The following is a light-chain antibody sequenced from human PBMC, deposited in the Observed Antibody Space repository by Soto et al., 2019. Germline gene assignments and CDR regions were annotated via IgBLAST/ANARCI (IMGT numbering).Light chain of an antibody. CDR2: EVS. CDR1: QSLLYSDGKTY. V-gene: IGKV2D-29*01. Sequence: DIVMTQTPLSLSVTPGQPASISCKSSQSLLYSDGKTYLYWYLQKPVQPPQLLIYEVSNRFSGVRDRFGGSGLGRYFTLKMSRVEAEDVGVYYCVQCIQPPLTCGGGNKVEIK. J-gene: IGKJ4*01. CDR3: VQCIQPPLT.